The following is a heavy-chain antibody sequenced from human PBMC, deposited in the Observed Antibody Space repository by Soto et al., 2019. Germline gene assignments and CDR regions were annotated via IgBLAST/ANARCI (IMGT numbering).Heavy chain of an antibody. CDR2: LKRDGRER. V-gene: IGHV3-7*03. J-gene: IGHJ4*02. CDR3: ARDVYEILGRVVRRLDS. D-gene: IGHD2-8*01. Sequence: LRLSCAASGFTFGDYWMTWVRQAPGKGLEWVANLKRDGRERYYVDSVKGRFSVSRDNAKNSLYLQMNNLRPEDTAVYYCARDVYEILGRVVRRLDSWGQGTLVTVSS. CDR1: GFTFGDYW.